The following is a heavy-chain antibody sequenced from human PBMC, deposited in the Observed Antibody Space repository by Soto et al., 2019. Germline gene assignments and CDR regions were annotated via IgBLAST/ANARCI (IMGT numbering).Heavy chain of an antibody. CDR2: LKRDGRER. V-gene: IGHV3-7*03. J-gene: IGHJ4*02. CDR3: ARDVYEILGRVVRRLDS. D-gene: IGHD2-8*01. Sequence: LRLSCAASGFTFGDYWMTWVRQAPGKGLEWVANLKRDGRERYYVDSVKGRFSVSRDNAKNSLYLQMNNLRPEDTAVYYCARDVYEILGRVVRRLDSWGQGTLVTVSS. CDR1: GFTFGDYW.